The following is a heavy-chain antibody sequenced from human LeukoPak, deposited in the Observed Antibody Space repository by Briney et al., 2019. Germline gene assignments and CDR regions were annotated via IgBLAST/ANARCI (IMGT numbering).Heavy chain of an antibody. Sequence: GGSLRLSCAASGFTFSSYWMSWVRQAPGKGLEWVANIKQDGSEKYYVDSVKGRFTISRDNAKNSLYLQMNSLRAEDTAVYHCAKRGDGSGSYSLDYWGQGTLVTVSS. D-gene: IGHD3-10*01. J-gene: IGHJ4*02. V-gene: IGHV3-7*01. CDR3: AKRGDGSGSYSLDY. CDR2: IKQDGSEK. CDR1: GFTFSSYW.